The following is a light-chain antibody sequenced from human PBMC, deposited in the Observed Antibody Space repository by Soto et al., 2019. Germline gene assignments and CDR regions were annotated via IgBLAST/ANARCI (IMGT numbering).Light chain of an antibody. CDR2: EVS. Sequence: QSALTQPASASGSPGQSITISCTGTSSDVGSYNLVSWYQQHPGKAPKLMIYEVSKRPSGVSNRFSGSKSGNTASLTISGLQAEDEADYYCSSYAGSSTYYVFGTGTKVTVL. CDR1: SSDVGSYNL. CDR3: SSYAGSSTYYV. V-gene: IGLV2-23*02. J-gene: IGLJ1*01.